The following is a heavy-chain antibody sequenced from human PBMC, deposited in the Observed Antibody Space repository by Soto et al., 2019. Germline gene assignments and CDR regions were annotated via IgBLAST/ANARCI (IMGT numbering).Heavy chain of an antibody. V-gene: IGHV4-59*12. CDR2: IYYSENT. CDR3: ARGAVTTDHFDY. J-gene: IGHJ4*02. CDR1: GGSISSYY. D-gene: IGHD4-4*01. Sequence: SETLSLTCTVSGGSISSYYWSWIRQPPGKGLEWIGSIYYSENTYYNPSLKSRVTISVDTSKNQFSLKLSSVTAADTAAYYCARGAVTTDHFDYWGQGTLVTVSS.